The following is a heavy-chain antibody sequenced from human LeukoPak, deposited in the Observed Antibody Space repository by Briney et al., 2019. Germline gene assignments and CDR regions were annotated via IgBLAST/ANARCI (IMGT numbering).Heavy chain of an antibody. D-gene: IGHD2-15*01. CDR3: ERDSWWELKYYRDV. J-gene: IGHJ6*03. CDR1: GFTFSSYS. V-gene: IGHV3-21*01. Sequence: PGGSLRLSCAASGFTFSSYSMNWVRQAPGKGLEWVSSISSSSSYIYYADSVKGRFTISRDNAKNSLYLQMNSLRAEDTAVYYCERDSWWELKYYRDVWGKGTTVTISS. CDR2: ISSSSSYI.